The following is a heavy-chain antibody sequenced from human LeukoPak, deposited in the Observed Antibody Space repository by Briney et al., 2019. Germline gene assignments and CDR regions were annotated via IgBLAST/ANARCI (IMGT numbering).Heavy chain of an antibody. J-gene: IGHJ5*02. CDR3: AKCGYSSSWYGGNWFDP. CDR1: GFTFSSYA. V-gene: IGHV3-9*01. Sequence: HPGGSLRLSCAASGFTFSSYAMHWVRQAPGKGLEWVSGISWNSGSIGYADSVKGRFTISRDNAKNSLYLQMNSLRAEDTALYYCAKCGYSSSWYGGNWFDPWGQGTLVTVSS. CDR2: ISWNSGSI. D-gene: IGHD6-13*01.